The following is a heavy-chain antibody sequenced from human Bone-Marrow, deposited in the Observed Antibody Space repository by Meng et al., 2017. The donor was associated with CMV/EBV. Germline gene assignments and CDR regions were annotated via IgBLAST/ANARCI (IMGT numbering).Heavy chain of an antibody. CDR3: ARDHHTYYDILTGYPPGY. D-gene: IGHD3-9*01. J-gene: IGHJ4*02. V-gene: IGHV1-46*01. Sequence: TFTSYYMHWVRQAPGQGLEWMGIINPSGGSTSYAQKFQGGVTMTRDTSTSTVYMELSSLRSEDTAVYYCARDHHTYYDILTGYPPGYWGQGTLVTVSS. CDR2: INPSGGST. CDR1: TFTSYY.